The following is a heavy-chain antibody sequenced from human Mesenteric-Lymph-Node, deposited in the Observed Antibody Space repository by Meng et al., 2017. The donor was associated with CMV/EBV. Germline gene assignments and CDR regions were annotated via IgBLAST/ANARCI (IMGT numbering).Heavy chain of an antibody. J-gene: IGHJ6*02. CDR2: IKKDGSEK. Sequence: GGSLRLSCAVSGFTFSSYWMSWVRQAPGKGLEWVATIKKDGSEKYYVDSVKGRFTISRDNSKNTLYLQMNSLRAEDTAVYYCAKGNEVDVWGQGTTVTVSS. CDR1: GFTFSSYW. V-gene: IGHV3-7*01. CDR3: AKGNEVDV.